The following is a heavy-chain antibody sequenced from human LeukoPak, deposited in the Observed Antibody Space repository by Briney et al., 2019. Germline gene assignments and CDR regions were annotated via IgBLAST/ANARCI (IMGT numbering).Heavy chain of an antibody. J-gene: IGHJ4*02. CDR1: GGSFSGYY. V-gene: IGHV4-34*01. CDR3: ARTRRIYSGYELFDY. Sequence: PSETLSLTCAVYGGSFSGYYWSWIRQPPGKGLEWIGEINHSGSTNYNPSPKSRVTISVDTSKNQFSLKLSSVTAADTAVYYCARTRRIYSGYELFDYWGQGTLVTVSS. D-gene: IGHD5-12*01. CDR2: INHSGST.